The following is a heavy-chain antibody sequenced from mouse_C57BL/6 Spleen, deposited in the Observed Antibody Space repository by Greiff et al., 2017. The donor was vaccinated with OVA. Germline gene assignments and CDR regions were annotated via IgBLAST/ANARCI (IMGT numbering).Heavy chain of an antibody. V-gene: IGHV1-84*01. CDR1: GYTFTDYY. CDR3: AGSSRHCDY. J-gene: IGHJ2*01. CDR2: IYPGTGST. Sequence: LMESGPELVKPGASVTISCKASGYTFTDYYINWVKQRPGQGLEWIGWIYPGTGSTAYNQKFKGKATLTVDTSSSTAYMQLSSLTSEDSAVYFCAGSSRHCDYGGEGTTLTVSS.